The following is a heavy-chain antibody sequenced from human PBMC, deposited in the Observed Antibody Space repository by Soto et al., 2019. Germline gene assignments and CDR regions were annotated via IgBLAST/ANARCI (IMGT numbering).Heavy chain of an antibody. CDR3: ARRGGAAGYYYGMDV. J-gene: IGHJ6*04. Sequence: SDTLSLTCAVYGGSFSGYYWSWIRQPPGKGLEWIGEINHSGSTNYNPSLKSRVTISVDTSKNQFSLKLSSVTAADTAVYYCARRGGAAGYYYGMDVWGKGTTVT. D-gene: IGHD6-13*01. CDR2: INHSGST. CDR1: GGSFSGYY. V-gene: IGHV4-34*01.